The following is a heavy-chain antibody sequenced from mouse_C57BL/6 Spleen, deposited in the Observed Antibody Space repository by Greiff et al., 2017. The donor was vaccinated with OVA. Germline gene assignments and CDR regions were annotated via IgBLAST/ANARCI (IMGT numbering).Heavy chain of an antibody. CDR3: ASLYGNYLYAMDY. CDR1: GFSLTSYG. CDR2: IWSGGST. Sequence: VHLVESGPGLVQPSQSLSITCTVSGFSLTSYGVHWVRQSPGKGLEWLGVIWSGGSTDYNAAFISRLSISKDNSKSQVFFKMNSLQADDTAIYYCASLYGNYLYAMDYWGQGTSVTVSS. J-gene: IGHJ4*01. D-gene: IGHD2-10*02. V-gene: IGHV2-2*01.